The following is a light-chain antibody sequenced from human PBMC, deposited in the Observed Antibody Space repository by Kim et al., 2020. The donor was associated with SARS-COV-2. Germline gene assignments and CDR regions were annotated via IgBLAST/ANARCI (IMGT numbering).Light chain of an antibody. CDR2: AAS. Sequence: DIQMTQSPSSLSASVGDRVTITCRASQSISSYLNWYQQKPGKAPKLLIYAASSLQSGVPSGFSGSGSGTDFTLTISSLQPEDFATYYCQQSDSTPHTFGQGTKLEI. CDR1: QSISSY. CDR3: QQSDSTPHT. V-gene: IGKV1-39*01. J-gene: IGKJ2*01.